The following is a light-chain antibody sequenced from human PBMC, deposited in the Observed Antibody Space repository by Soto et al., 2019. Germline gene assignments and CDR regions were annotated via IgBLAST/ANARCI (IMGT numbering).Light chain of an antibody. CDR3: HQYSNWPPWT. V-gene: IGKV3-15*01. Sequence: EIVMTQSPATLSVSPGERATLSCRASQSLSGNLAWYQQKPGQAPRLLIYRASTRATGVPARFSASGSGTEFTLNISSLQSEDSAVYYCHQYSNWPPWTFGPGTKVEIK. J-gene: IGKJ1*01. CDR1: QSLSGN. CDR2: RAS.